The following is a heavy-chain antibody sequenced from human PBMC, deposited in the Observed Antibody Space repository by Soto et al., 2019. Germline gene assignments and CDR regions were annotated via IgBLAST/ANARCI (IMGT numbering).Heavy chain of an antibody. CDR2: IDSRGRTL. V-gene: IGHV3-11*01. Sequence: GSLRLSCXASGFTFTDYSMSWIRQAPGKGLEWLAFIDSRGRTLSYADSVKGRFTISRDNAKNSLYLQMHSLRADDTAVYYCARQAARNYIDSWGQGDVVTVSS. CDR1: GFTFTDYS. CDR3: ARQAARNYIDS. J-gene: IGHJ4*02. D-gene: IGHD6-6*01.